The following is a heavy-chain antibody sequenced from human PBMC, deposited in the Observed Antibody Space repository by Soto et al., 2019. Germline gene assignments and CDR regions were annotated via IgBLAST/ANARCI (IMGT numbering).Heavy chain of an antibody. CDR2: ISSSSSTI. V-gene: IGHV3-48*01. D-gene: IGHD3-10*01. CDR1: GFTFSSYS. CDR3: ARECPPVSSGAAWFDP. J-gene: IGHJ5*02. Sequence: GGSLRLSCAASGFTFSSYSMNWVRQAPGKGLEWVSYISSSSSTIYYADSVKGRFTISRDNAKNSLYLQMNSLRAEDTAVYYCARECPPVSSGAAWFDPWGQGTLVTVSS.